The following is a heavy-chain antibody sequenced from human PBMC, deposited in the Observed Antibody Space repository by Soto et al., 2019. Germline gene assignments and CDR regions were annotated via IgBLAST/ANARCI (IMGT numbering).Heavy chain of an antibody. CDR3: ANQVATGY. CDR1: GVTFSSYH. J-gene: IGHJ4*02. D-gene: IGHD1-1*01. V-gene: IGHV3-30*18. Sequence: PGGSLRSSWAASGVTFSSYHMHRVRQAQGKGLEWVAVISYDGSNKDYVDSVKGRFTISRDNSKNTLYLQMNSLRADDTAVYYCANQVATGYWAQGTLVTVSS. CDR2: ISYDGSNK.